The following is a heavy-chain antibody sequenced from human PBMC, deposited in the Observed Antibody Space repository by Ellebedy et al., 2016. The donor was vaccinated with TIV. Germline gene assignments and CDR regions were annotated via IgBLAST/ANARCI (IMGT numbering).Heavy chain of an antibody. CDR1: GASIRSTSYY. CDR2: IYYNERT. Sequence: MPSETLSLTCTVSGASIRSTSYYWGWIRQPPGKGLEWIGSIYYNERTYYNPSLKSRVTISIDTSKNQFSLRLNFVTAADTAVYYCARDSPQVTTVYYYGMDVWGQGTTVTVSS. V-gene: IGHV4-39*07. CDR3: ARDSPQVTTVYYYGMDV. J-gene: IGHJ6*02. D-gene: IGHD4-11*01.